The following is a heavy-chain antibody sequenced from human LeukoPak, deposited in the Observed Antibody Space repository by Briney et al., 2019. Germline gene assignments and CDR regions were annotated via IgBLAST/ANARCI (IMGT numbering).Heavy chain of an antibody. D-gene: IGHD3-10*01. CDR2: IDGSGDDT. CDR1: GFTFSSYA. Sequence: TGGSLRLSSAASGFTFSSYAMSWVRQAPGKGLEWVAAIDGSGDDTYYAESVKGRFTISRDNSQNTLFLQMNSLRAEDTAVYYCAKDYYGSGSLDPWGQGTLVTVSS. CDR3: AKDYYGSGSLDP. V-gene: IGHV3-23*01. J-gene: IGHJ5*02.